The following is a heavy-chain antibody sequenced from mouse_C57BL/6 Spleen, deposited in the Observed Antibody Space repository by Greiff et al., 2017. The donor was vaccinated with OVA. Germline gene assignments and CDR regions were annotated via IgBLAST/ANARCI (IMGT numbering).Heavy chain of an antibody. D-gene: IGHD2-4*01. CDR3: ARDDYDAGGY. Sequence: EVKVEEPGPGLVKPSQSLSLSCSVSGYSITSGYYWNWNRQFPGNKLEWVGFISYDGSNNYNPALKNRISITRDTSKNQLFLKLNSVTTEDTATYYCARDDYDAGGYWGQGTTLTVSS. V-gene: IGHV3-6*01. CDR2: ISYDGSN. J-gene: IGHJ2*01. CDR1: GYSITSGYY.